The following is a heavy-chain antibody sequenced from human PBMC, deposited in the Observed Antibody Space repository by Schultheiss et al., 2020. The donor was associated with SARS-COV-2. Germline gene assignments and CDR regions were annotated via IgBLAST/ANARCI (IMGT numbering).Heavy chain of an antibody. V-gene: IGHV3-23*01. J-gene: IGHJ5*02. CDR3: AREKRLVRTNWFDP. D-gene: IGHD6-6*01. Sequence: GESLKISCAASGFTFSSYGMHWVRQAPGKGLEWVSAISGSGGSTYYADSVKGRFTISRDNSKNTLFLQMDSLRAEDTAVYYCAREKRLVRTNWFDPWGQGTMVKVSS. CDR2: ISGSGGST. CDR1: GFTFSSYG.